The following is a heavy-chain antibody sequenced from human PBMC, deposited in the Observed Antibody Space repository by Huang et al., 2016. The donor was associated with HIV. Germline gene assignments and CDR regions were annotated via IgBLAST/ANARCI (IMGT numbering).Heavy chain of an antibody. CDR3: ARDPRIQSWLNFFDY. D-gene: IGHD3-22*01. CDR1: GFSISSYW. V-gene: IGHV3-74*01. CDR2: SNSDGSST. J-gene: IGHJ4*02. Sequence: EVQLVESGGGLVQPGGSLRLSCAASGFSISSYWMHWVRQAPGKGLLWVSRSNSDGSSTSYADSVKVRFTISRDNAKNTRYLQMNSLRAEDTAVYYCARDPRIQSWLNFFDYWGQGTLVSVSS.